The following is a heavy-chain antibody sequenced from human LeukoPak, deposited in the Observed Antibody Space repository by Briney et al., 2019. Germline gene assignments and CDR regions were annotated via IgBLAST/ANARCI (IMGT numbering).Heavy chain of an antibody. Sequence: GASVKVSFKASGGTFSSYAISWGRQAPGQGLGWMGGITPIFGTANYAQKFQGRVTITADKSTSTAYMELGSLRSEDTAVYYCARDRGYGDYLLFDYWGQGTLVTVSS. CDR1: GGTFSSYA. J-gene: IGHJ4*02. V-gene: IGHV1-69*06. D-gene: IGHD4-17*01. CDR3: ARDRGYGDYLLFDY. CDR2: ITPIFGTA.